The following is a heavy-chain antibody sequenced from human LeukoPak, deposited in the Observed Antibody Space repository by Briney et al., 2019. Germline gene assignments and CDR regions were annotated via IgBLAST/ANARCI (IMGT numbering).Heavy chain of an antibody. J-gene: IGHJ5*02. CDR1: GSSISSYY. D-gene: IGHD2-2*01. V-gene: IGHV4-59*08. Sequence: KPSETLSLTCTVSGSSISSYYWSWIRQPPGKGLEWIGYIYYSGSTNYNPSLKSRVTISVDTSKNQFSLKLSSVTAADTAVYYCARLGTTQTIVVVPAANWFDPWGQGTLVTVSS. CDR2: IYYSGST. CDR3: ARLGTTQTIVVVPAANWFDP.